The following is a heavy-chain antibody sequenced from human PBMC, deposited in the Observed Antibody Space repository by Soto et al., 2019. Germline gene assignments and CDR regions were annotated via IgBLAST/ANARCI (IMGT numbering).Heavy chain of an antibody. CDR3: ARGAYDFWSGYYRSFDY. J-gene: IGHJ4*02. Sequence: SETLSLTCTVSGVSISSSSYYWGWLRQPPGKGLEWIGSIYYSGSTYYNPSLKSRVTISVDTAKNQFSLMLSSVTAADTAVYYCARGAYDFWSGYYRSFDYWGQGTLGTVSS. V-gene: IGHV4-39*01. CDR2: IYYSGST. CDR1: GVSISSSSYY. D-gene: IGHD3-3*01.